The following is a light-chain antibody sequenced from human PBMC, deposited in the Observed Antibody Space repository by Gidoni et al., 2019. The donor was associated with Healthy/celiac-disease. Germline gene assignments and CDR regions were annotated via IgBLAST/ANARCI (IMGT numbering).Light chain of an antibody. V-gene: IGKV3-15*01. CDR3: QQYNNWPPYT. CDR1: QRVSTN. Sequence: EIVVTQSPATLSVYPGERATLSCRASQRVSTNLAWYQQKPGQAPRLLIYGASTRATGIPARFSGSGSGTEFTLTISRLQSEDFAVYYCQQYNNWPPYTFGQGTKLEIK. CDR2: GAS. J-gene: IGKJ2*01.